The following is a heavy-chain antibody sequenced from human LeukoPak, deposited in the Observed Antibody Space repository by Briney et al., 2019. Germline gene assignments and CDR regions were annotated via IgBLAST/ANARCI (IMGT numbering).Heavy chain of an antibody. CDR3: AKSRDGYYAYFEY. V-gene: IGHV3-23*01. D-gene: IGHD5-24*01. J-gene: IGHJ4*02. Sequence: GGSLRLSCAASGFTFSTSAMSWVRQAPGKGLEWVSTISGSGGSIYYADSVKGRFTISRDNSKNTMYLQMNSLRAEDTAIYYCAKSRDGYYAYFEYWGQGALVTVSS. CDR1: GFTFSTSA. CDR2: ISGSGGSI.